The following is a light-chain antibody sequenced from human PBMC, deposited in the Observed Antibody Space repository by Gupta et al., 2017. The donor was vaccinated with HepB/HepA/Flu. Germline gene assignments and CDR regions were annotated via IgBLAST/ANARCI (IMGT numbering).Light chain of an antibody. CDR3: LRYNGYSWT. J-gene: IGKJ1*01. CDR2: KAS. V-gene: IGKV1-5*03. Sequence: DIEMTQSPSTLSASLGDRVTITCRASQSVNDWLAWYQHKPGSAPKLLIAKASNLETGVPTRFSGSGSGIEFTLTITSLQPDDSATYFCLRYNGYSWTFGQGTKVEI. CDR1: QSVNDW.